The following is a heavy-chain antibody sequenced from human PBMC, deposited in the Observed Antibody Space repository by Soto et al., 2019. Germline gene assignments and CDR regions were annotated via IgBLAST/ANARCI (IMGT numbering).Heavy chain of an antibody. CDR3: ARYSPLKKSFDSNPGWLDP. V-gene: IGHV4-59*01. D-gene: IGHD2-21*01. Sequence: QVQLQESGPGLVLPSETLSLTCTVSGGSMNSYYWTWVRQPPGKGLEWIGYVDDSGTSKYNASLESRITMSLDKSRNQFSLSLSYVTAADTAVYFCARYSPLKKSFDSNPGWLDPWGQGTLVAVSS. J-gene: IGHJ5*02. CDR2: VDDSGTS. CDR1: GGSMNSYY.